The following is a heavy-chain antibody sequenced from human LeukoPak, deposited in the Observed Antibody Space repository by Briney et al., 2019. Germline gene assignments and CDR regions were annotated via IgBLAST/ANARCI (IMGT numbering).Heavy chain of an antibody. J-gene: IGHJ3*02. CDR3: ARGGYHHGFDI. CDR2: IDNDGRDT. V-gene: IGHV3-74*01. Sequence: GGSLRLSCAASEFTFSNYWMHWVRQAPGEGLVWVSRIDNDGRDTIYADSVKGRITISSDNGKNTLYLQMNSLRAEDTAVYYCARGGYHHGFDIWGQGTLVTVSS. D-gene: IGHD1-14*01. CDR1: EFTFSNYW.